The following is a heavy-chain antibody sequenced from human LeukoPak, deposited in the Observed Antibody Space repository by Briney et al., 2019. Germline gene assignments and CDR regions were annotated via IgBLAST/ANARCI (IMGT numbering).Heavy chain of an antibody. CDR2: IIPILGIA. CDR3: ARGADTAMLDDYYYGMDV. V-gene: IGHV1-69*04. Sequence: SVKLYCKASGGTFSSYAISWVRQAPAPGLEWMGRIIPILGIANYAQKFQGRVTITADKSTSTAYMELSSLRSEDTAVYYCARGADTAMLDDYYYGMDVWGQGTTVTVSS. CDR1: GGTFSSYA. J-gene: IGHJ6*02. D-gene: IGHD5-18*01.